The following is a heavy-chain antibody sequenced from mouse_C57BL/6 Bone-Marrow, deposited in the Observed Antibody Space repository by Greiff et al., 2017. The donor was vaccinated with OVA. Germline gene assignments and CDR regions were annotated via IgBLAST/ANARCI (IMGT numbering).Heavy chain of an antibody. CDR2: ISSGGDYI. D-gene: IGHD4-1*02. J-gene: IGHJ2*01. V-gene: IGHV5-9-1*02. CDR3: TREAGGATGTSFDD. Sequence: EVQGVESGEGLVKPGGSLKLSCAASGFTFSSYAMSWVRQTPEKRLEWVAYISSGGDYIYYADTVKGRFTISRDNARNTLYLQMSSLKSEDTAMYYCTREAGGATGTSFDDWGQGTTLTVSS. CDR1: GFTFSSYA.